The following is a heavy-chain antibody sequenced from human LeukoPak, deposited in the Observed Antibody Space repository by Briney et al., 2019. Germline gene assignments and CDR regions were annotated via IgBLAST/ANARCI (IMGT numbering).Heavy chain of an antibody. J-gene: IGHJ6*03. CDR2: IKQDGSEK. V-gene: IGHV3-7*01. CDR3: PRTVTTFWGYHMDV. CDR1: GFTFSSYW. Sequence: GGSLRLFCAVSGFTFSSYWMSWVRQAPGKGLEWVANIKQDGSEKYYVDSVKGRFTISRDNAKNSLYLQMNSLRAEDTAVYYCPRTVTTFWGYHMDVWGKGTTVIVSS. D-gene: IGHD1-7*01.